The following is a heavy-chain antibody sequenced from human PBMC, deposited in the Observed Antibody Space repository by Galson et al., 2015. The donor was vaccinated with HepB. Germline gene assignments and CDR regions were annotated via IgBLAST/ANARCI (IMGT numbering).Heavy chain of an antibody. CDR2: ISGSGGST. CDR3: ARDPEGPDAFDI. V-gene: IGHV3-23*01. J-gene: IGHJ3*02. Sequence: SLRLSCAASGFTFSSYAMSWVRQAPGKGLEWVSAISGSGGSTYYADSVKGRFTISRDNSKNTLYLQMNSLRAEDTAVYYCARDPEGPDAFDIWGQGTMVTVSS. D-gene: IGHD1-14*01. CDR1: GFTFSSYA.